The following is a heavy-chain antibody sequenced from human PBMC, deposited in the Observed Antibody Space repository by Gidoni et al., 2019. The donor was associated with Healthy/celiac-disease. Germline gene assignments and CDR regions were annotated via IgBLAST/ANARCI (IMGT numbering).Heavy chain of an antibody. V-gene: IGHV3-33*01. D-gene: IGHD2-15*01. CDR3: ARDTVPYCSGGSCYSSGYFDL. J-gene: IGHJ2*01. CDR2: IWYDGSNK. Sequence: APGKGLEWVAVIWYDGSNKYYADSVKGRFTISRDNSKNTLYLQMNSLSAEDTAVYYCARDTVPYCSGGSCYSSGYFDLWGRGTLVTVSS.